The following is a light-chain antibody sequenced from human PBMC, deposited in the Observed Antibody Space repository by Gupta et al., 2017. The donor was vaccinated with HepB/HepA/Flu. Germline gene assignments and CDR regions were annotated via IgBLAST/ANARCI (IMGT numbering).Light chain of an antibody. J-gene: IGLJ1*01. V-gene: IGLV1-40*01. CDR1: SSNIGAGSD. CDR3: QSYDSSLSVYYV. Sequence: QSVLTQPPSVSGAPGQRVTISCTGSSSNIGAGSDVHWYQQLPGTAPKLLIYGNSNRPSGVPDRFSGSKSGTSASLAITGLQAEDEADYYCQSYDSSLSVYYVFGTGTKVTAL. CDR2: GNS.